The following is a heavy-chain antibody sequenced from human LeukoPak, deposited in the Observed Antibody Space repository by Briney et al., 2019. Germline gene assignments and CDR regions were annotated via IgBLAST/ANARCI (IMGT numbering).Heavy chain of an antibody. Sequence: GGSLRLSCAASGFTFSSYSMNWVRQAPGKGLEWVSSISSSSSYIYYADSVKGRFTISRDNAKNSLYLQMNSLRAEDTAVYYCARDRLRRVLGAFDIWGQGTMVTVSS. V-gene: IGHV3-21*01. CDR2: ISSSSSYI. CDR3: ARDRLRRVLGAFDI. D-gene: IGHD3-3*02. J-gene: IGHJ3*02. CDR1: GFTFSSYS.